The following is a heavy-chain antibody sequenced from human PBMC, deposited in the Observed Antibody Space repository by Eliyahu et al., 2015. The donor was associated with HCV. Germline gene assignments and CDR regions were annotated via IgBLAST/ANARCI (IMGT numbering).Heavy chain of an antibody. V-gene: IGHV3-23*01. Sequence: EVQLLESGGGLVQPGGSLRLSCAASGLTFSNYAMNWVRQAPGKGLGWVSVISGSGGSTYYADSVKGRFTISRDNSKSTLYLEMNSLRAEDTAVYYCAKNGADGAGCSGTRCHFDYWGQGNPGHRLL. J-gene: IGHJ4*02. CDR1: GLTFSNYA. CDR2: ISGSGGST. CDR3: AKNGADGAGCSGTRCHFDY. D-gene: IGHD2-2*01.